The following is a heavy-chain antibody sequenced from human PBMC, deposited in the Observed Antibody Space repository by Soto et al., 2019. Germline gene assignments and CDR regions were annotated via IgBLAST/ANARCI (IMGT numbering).Heavy chain of an antibody. V-gene: IGHV1-69*01. CDR1: GGTFSSYA. D-gene: IGHD2-2*01. CDR3: ARMWCSSTSCYSDYYYGMDV. CDR2: IIPIFGTA. Sequence: QVQLVQSGAEVKKPGSSVKVSCKASGGTFSSYAISWVRQAPGQGLEWMGGIIPIFGTANYAQKFQGRVTITADEATSTAYRELSSLRSEDTAVYYCARMWCSSTSCYSDYYYGMDVWGQGTTVTVSS. J-gene: IGHJ6*02.